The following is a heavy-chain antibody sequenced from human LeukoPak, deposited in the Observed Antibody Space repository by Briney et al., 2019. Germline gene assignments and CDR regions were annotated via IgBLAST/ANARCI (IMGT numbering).Heavy chain of an antibody. V-gene: IGHV3-30*02. CDR3: AKGPLRGTAAAIDY. CDR1: GFTFSSYG. CDR2: IWYDGSNK. J-gene: IGHJ4*02. Sequence: GGSLRLSCAASGFTFSSYGMHWVRQAPGKGLEWVAVIWYDGSNKYYADSVKGRFTISRDISTDTLWLQMDSLRTEDTAVYYCAKGPLRGTAAAIDYWGQGTLVTVSS. D-gene: IGHD2-2*01.